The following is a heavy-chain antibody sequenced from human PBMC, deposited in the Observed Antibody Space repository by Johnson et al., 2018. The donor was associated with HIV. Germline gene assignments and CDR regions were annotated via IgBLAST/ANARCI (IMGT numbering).Heavy chain of an antibody. J-gene: IGHJ3*02. V-gene: IGHV3-30*02. Sequence: QMQLVESGGGVVQPGRSLRLSCAASGFTFSSYGMHWVRQAPGKGLEWVAFIRYDGSNKYYADSVKGRFTISRDNSKNTLYLQMNSLSAEDTAVYYCAKGLVYADPDDAFDIWGQGTMVTVSS. CDR2: IRYDGSNK. D-gene: IGHD2-8*01. CDR1: GFTFSSYG. CDR3: AKGLVYADPDDAFDI.